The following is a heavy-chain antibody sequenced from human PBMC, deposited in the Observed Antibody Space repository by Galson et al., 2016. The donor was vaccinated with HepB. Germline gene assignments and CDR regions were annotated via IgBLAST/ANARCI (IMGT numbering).Heavy chain of an antibody. CDR1: GYWFSNYW. J-gene: IGHJ4*02. Sequence: QSGAEVKKPGDSLKISCKVSGYWFSNYWIGWVRQMPGKGLEWMGIIYPHDSDTRYSPSFQGQVTISADKSISTTYLQLRSLKASDTAIYYFARGWELHDYWGQGTLVTVSS. CDR3: ARGWELHDY. D-gene: IGHD1-26*01. V-gene: IGHV5-51*01. CDR2: IYPHDSDT.